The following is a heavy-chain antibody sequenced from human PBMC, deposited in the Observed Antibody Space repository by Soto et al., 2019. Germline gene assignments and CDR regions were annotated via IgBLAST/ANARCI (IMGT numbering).Heavy chain of an antibody. CDR3: AREASLLIPAAQPSRFDS. Sequence: ASVKVSCKGFGYSFMKYGINWVRQPPGQGLEWVGWISPYSGYTHSAQKFHGRLTLTTDTAASTAYMELRILRSADTALYYCAREASLLIPAAQPSRFDSWGQGTLVTVSS. CDR2: ISPYSGYT. D-gene: IGHD2-2*01. V-gene: IGHV1-18*01. J-gene: IGHJ4*02. CDR1: GYSFMKYG.